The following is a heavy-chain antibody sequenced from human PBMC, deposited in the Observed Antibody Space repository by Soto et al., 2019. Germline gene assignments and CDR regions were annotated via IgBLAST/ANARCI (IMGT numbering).Heavy chain of an antibody. CDR3: ARSIVVVTALDY. J-gene: IGHJ4*02. Sequence: ASVKVSCKASGYTFTSSGISWVRQAPGQGLEWMGWISTGNGNTKYAQHLQGRVSMTTDTSTSTAYMDLRSLRSDDTAVYYCARSIVVVTALDYWGQGTLVTVSS. D-gene: IGHD2-21*02. V-gene: IGHV1-18*01. CDR2: ISTGNGNT. CDR1: GYTFTSSG.